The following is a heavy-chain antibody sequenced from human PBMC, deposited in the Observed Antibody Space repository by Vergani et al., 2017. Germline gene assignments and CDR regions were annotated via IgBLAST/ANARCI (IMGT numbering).Heavy chain of an antibody. V-gene: IGHV4-59*02. Sequence: QVQLQESGPGLVKPSETLSLTCTVSGRSVNSYYWSWIRQPPGKGLEWMGYVSFRGDTLYDPSVKGRMTISLNTSSNQFSLYLTSVTAADTAVYYCARSRIYYGAGSPDYWGQGTLVTVSS. CDR1: GRSVNSYY. CDR2: VSFRGDT. D-gene: IGHD3-10*01. J-gene: IGHJ4*02. CDR3: ARSRIYYGAGSPDY.